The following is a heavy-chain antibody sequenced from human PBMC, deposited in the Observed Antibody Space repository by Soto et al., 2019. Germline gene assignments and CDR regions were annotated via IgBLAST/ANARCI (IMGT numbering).Heavy chain of an antibody. D-gene: IGHD3-10*01. CDR2: IIPIFGTA. Sequence: QVQLVQSGAEVTKPGSSVKVSCKASGGTFSSYAISWVRQAPGQGLEWMGGIIPIFGTANYAQKFQGRVTITADESTRTDYMELSSLGSEDTAVYYCANPSGVRGSGSYYKLRIDGMDVWGQGTTVTVSS. V-gene: IGHV1-69*12. J-gene: IGHJ6*02. CDR1: GGTFSSYA. CDR3: ANPSGVRGSGSYYKLRIDGMDV.